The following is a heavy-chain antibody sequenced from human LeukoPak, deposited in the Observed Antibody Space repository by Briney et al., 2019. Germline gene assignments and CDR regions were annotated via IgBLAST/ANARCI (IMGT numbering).Heavy chain of an antibody. J-gene: IGHJ3*02. CDR2: ISAYNGKT. Sequence: ASVKVSCKASGYTFTSYGISWVRQAPGQGLEWMGWISAYNGKTNYAQKLQGRVTTTTDTSTSTAYMELRSLRSDDTAVYYCARDRKLNYGGNPESAFDIWGQGTMVTVSS. CDR3: ARDRKLNYGGNPESAFDI. D-gene: IGHD4-23*01. V-gene: IGHV1-18*01. CDR1: GYTFTSYG.